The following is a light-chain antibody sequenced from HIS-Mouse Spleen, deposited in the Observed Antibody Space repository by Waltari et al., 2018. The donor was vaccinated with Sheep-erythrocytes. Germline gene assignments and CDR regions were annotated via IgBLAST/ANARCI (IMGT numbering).Light chain of an antibody. Sequence: QSALTQPRSVSGSPGQSVTISCTGPSSEVGGYNYVSWYQQHPGKAPKLMIYDVSKRPSGVPDRFSGSKSGNTASLTISGLQAEDEADYYCCSYAGSYNHVFATGTKVTVL. CDR2: DVS. V-gene: IGLV2-11*01. CDR3: CSYAGSYNHV. J-gene: IGLJ1*01. CDR1: SSEVGGYNY.